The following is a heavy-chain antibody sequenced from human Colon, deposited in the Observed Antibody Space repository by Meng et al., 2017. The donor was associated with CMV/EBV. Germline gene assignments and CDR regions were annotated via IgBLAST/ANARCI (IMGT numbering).Heavy chain of an antibody. CDR2: TKEDGSAK. V-gene: IGHV3-7*01. CDR3: ATITGAR. J-gene: IGHJ4*02. Sequence: GESLKISCATSGFTLTNYDMHWVRQAPGKGLEWVATTKEDGSAKFYVDSVKGRFHISRDNAKSSLYLQMDSLRAEDTAIYYCATITGARWGQGTLVTVSS. D-gene: IGHD2-8*02. CDR1: GFTLTNYD.